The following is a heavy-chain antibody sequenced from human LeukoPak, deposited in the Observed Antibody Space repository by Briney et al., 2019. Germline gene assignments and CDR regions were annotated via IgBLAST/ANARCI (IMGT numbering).Heavy chain of an antibody. D-gene: IGHD1-26*01. CDR2: IWYDGSNK. V-gene: IGHV3-33*06. Sequence: GRSLRLSCAASGFTFSSYGMHWVRQAPGKGLEWVAVIWYDGSNKYYADSVKGRFTISGDNSKNTLYLQMNSLRAEDTAVYYCAKVGSGSCYWGQGTLVTVSS. CDR3: AKVGSGSCY. CDR1: GFTFSSYG. J-gene: IGHJ4*02.